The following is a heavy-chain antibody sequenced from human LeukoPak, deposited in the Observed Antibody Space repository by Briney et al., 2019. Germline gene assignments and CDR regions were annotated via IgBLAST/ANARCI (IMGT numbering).Heavy chain of an antibody. CDR1: GGSFSGYY. CDR2: INHSGST. V-gene: IGHV4-34*01. J-gene: IGHJ4*02. CDR3: ARGRITIFGVVSPTFDY. D-gene: IGHD3-3*01. Sequence: SETLSLTCAVYGGSFSGYYWSWIRQPPGKGLEWIGEINHSGSTNYNPSLKSRVTISVDTSKNQFSLKLSSVTAADTAVYYCARGRITIFGVVSPTFDYWGQRTLVTVSS.